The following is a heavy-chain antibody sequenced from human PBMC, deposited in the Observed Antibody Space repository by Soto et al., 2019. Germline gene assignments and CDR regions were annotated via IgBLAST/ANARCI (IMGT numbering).Heavy chain of an antibody. J-gene: IGHJ6*03. CDR1: GFSLSTSGVG. CDR2: IYWDDDK. Sequence: SGPTLVKPTQTLTLTCTFSGFSLSTSGVGVGWIRQPPGKALEWLALIYWDDDKRYSPSLKSRLTITKDTSKNQVVLTMTNMDPVDTATYYCAHSLGYDYSNLLGGYYYYMDVWGKGTTVTVSS. D-gene: IGHD4-4*01. V-gene: IGHV2-5*02. CDR3: AHSLGYDYSNLLGGYYYYMDV.